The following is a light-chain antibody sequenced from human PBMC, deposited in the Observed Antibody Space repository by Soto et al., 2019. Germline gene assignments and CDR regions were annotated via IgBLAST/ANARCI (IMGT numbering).Light chain of an antibody. CDR2: ATS. CDR3: QESYSTPAVS. CDR1: QSISSY. Sequence: DIQMTQSPSTLSASVGDRVTITCRASQSISSYLNWYQHKPGKAPKLLIYATSTLQSGVPARFSGSGSGTEFTLTISTLQAEDFATYFCQESYSTPAVSFGGGTKVDI. J-gene: IGKJ4*01. V-gene: IGKV1-39*01.